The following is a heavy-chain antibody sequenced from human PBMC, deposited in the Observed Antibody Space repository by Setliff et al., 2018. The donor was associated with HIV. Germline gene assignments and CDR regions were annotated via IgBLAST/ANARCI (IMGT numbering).Heavy chain of an antibody. CDR3: ARDPRPSNYRLLWYFDF. D-gene: IGHD2-2*01. CDR2: INHSGST. V-gene: IGHV4-39*07. Sequence: SETLSLTCTVSGDSISSDSFFWSWIRQPPGKGLEWIGEINHSGSTNYNPSLKSRATISVDKSKKQFSLKVTSVTAADTAVYYCARDPRPSNYRLLWYFDFWGQGTLVTVSS. CDR1: GDSISSDSFF. J-gene: IGHJ4*02.